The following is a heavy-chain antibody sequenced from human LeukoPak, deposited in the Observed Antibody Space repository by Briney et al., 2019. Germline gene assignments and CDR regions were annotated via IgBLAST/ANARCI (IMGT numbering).Heavy chain of an antibody. J-gene: IGHJ4*02. D-gene: IGHD3-10*01. Sequence: SETLSLTCTVSGDSVSTSYWSWIRQPAGRGLEWIGRIYISGRTNYNPSLESRVTLSLDTSKNQFSLKLSSVTAADTAVYYCARVLYYGSGSYSHYWGQGTLVTVSS. V-gene: IGHV4-4*07. CDR1: GDSVSTSY. CDR2: IYISGRT. CDR3: ARVLYYGSGSYSHY.